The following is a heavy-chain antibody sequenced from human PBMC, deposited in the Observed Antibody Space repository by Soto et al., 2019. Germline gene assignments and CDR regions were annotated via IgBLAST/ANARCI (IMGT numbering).Heavy chain of an antibody. CDR2: IYWDDDK. CDR1: GFSLSTSGVG. J-gene: IGHJ6*03. D-gene: IGHD4-4*01. Sequence: SGPRLVNRTQTLTLPCTFSGFSLSTSGVGVGWIRQPPGKALEWLALIYWDDDKRYSPSLKSRLTITKDTSKNQVVLTMTNMDPVDAATYYCAHSISTDYTSYYYYMDVWGKGTTVTVSS. CDR3: AHSISTDYTSYYYYMDV. V-gene: IGHV2-5*02.